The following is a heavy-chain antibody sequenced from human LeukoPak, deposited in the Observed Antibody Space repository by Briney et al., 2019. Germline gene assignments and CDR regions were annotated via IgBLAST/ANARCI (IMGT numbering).Heavy chain of an antibody. CDR1: GGSINSYY. J-gene: IGHJ5*02. CDR3: ARAYYGSGSYYAA. D-gene: IGHD3-10*01. Sequence: PSETLSLTCTVSGGSINSYYWSWIRQPPGKGLEWIGYIYYSGSTNYNPSLKSRVTISVDTSKNQFSLKLSSVTAADTAVYYCARAYYGSGSYYAAWGQGTLVTVSS. V-gene: IGHV4-59*01. CDR2: IYYSGST.